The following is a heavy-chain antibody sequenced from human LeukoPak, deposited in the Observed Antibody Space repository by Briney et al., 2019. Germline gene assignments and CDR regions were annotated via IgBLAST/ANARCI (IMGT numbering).Heavy chain of an antibody. Sequence: PGGSLRLSCAVSGFKFDDYGMSWVRQAPGKGLEWVSSINWNGGSIGYVDSVKGRFTISRDNAKNSLYLQMNSLRAEDTALYYCARGWTGDPAPYFFGYWGQGTLVTVSS. CDR2: INWNGGSI. V-gene: IGHV3-20*04. J-gene: IGHJ4*02. CDR1: GFKFDDYG. D-gene: IGHD3/OR15-3a*01. CDR3: ARGWTGDPAPYFFGY.